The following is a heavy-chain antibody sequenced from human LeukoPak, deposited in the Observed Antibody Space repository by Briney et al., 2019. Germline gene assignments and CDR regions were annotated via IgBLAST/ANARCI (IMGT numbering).Heavy chain of an antibody. D-gene: IGHD2-15*01. CDR2: ITGTGGK. V-gene: IGHV3-23*01. Sequence: GGSLRLSCAVSGFTLTNHGVSWVRQAPGKGLEWVSIITGTGGKYYGDFVKGRFVLSRDNFKNTVYMQMSSLRAEDTATYYCAKDYCRDGNCPFPFLDSWGQGTLVTVSS. CDR3: AKDYCRDGNCPFPFLDS. J-gene: IGHJ4*02. CDR1: GFTLTNHG.